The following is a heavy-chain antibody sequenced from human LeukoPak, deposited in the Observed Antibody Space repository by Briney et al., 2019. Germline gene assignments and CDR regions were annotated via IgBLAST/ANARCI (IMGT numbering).Heavy chain of an antibody. CDR2: INHSGST. D-gene: IGHD6-13*01. J-gene: IGHJ6*03. CDR3: ARVVPATGTNYYYMDV. CDR1: GGSFSGYY. V-gene: IGHV4-34*01. Sequence: NSSETLSLTCAVYGGSFSGYYWSWIRQPPGKGLEWIGEINHSGSTNYNPSLKSRVTISVDTSKNQFSLKLSSVTAADTAVYYCARVVPATGTNYYYMDVWGEGTTVTVSS.